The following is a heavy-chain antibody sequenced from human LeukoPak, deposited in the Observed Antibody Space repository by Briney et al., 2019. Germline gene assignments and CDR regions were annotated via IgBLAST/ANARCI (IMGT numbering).Heavy chain of an antibody. Sequence: SETLSLTCTVSGGSISSSSYYWGWIRQPPGKGLEWIGSIHYSGSTYYNPSLKSRVTISVDTSKNQFSLKLSSVTAADTAVYYCARAVVPAAILGFDPWGQGTLVTVSS. CDR2: IHYSGST. J-gene: IGHJ5*02. D-gene: IGHD2-2*02. V-gene: IGHV4-39*07. CDR3: ARAVVPAAILGFDP. CDR1: GGSISSSSYY.